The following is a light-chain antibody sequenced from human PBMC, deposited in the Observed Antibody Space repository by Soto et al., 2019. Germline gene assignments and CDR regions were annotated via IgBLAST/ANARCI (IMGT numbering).Light chain of an antibody. CDR2: GAS. Sequence: EIVLTQSPGTLALSPGEGATLSCRASQSVSKYLAWYQQKAGQAPRLLIYGASSRATGIPDSFSGSGSGTDFTLTISRLELEDFAVYYCKQYGGSPQTFGKGTKV. CDR3: KQYGGSPQT. J-gene: IGKJ1*01. V-gene: IGKV3-20*01. CDR1: QSVSKY.